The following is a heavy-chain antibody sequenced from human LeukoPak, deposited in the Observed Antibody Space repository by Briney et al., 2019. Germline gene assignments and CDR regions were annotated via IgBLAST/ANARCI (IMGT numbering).Heavy chain of an antibody. Sequence: PGGSLRLSCAASGFTFSAYALHWVRQAPGKGLEWMAVIASDEGFIHYAESVKGRFTISRDTSKNTLYLQLNSLRPEDTATYYRAREKSNGDCKFDYWGQGTLVTVSS. J-gene: IGHJ4*02. CDR2: IASDEGFI. CDR3: AREKSNGDCKFDY. V-gene: IGHV3-30-3*01. D-gene: IGHD2-21*02. CDR1: GFTFSAYA.